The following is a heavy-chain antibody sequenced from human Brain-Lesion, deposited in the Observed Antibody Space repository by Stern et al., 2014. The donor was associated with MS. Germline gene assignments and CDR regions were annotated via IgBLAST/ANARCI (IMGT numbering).Heavy chain of an antibody. D-gene: IGHD3-3*01. Sequence: VQLVESGAEVKKPGASVKVSCTPSGYIFTGYYIHWVRQAPGQGLEWMARINPNTGGTKYAQKFQGRVTMSRDTSISTAYVELSSLTSDDTAVYYCARDQRGITIFGVVTDYYYLGMDVWGQGTTVTVSS. CDR3: ARDQRGITIFGVVTDYYYLGMDV. J-gene: IGHJ6*02. CDR2: INPNTGGT. V-gene: IGHV1-2*06. CDR1: GYIFTGYY.